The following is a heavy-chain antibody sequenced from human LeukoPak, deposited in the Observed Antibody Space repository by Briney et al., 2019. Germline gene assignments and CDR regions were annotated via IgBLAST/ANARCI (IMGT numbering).Heavy chain of an antibody. D-gene: IGHD3-22*01. CDR2: IYTSGSI. V-gene: IGHV4-4*07. J-gene: IGHJ6*03. Sequence: PSETLSLTCTVSGGSISSYHWSWIRQPAGKGLEWIGRIYTSGSINYNPSLKSRVTMPVDTSKNQFSLNLSSVTAADTAVYYCARDMGNYYDSSGPGFYYMDVWGKGTTVTVSS. CDR3: ARDMGNYYDSSGPGFYYMDV. CDR1: GGSISSYH.